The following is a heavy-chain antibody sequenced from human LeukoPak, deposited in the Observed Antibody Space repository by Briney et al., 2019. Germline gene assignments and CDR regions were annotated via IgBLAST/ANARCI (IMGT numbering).Heavy chain of an antibody. Sequence: ASVKVSCKASGYTFTGYYMHWVRQAPGQGLEWMGWINTNTRNPTYAQGFTGRFVFSLDTSISTAYLQISSLKAEDTAIYYCARRGDFDYWGQGTLVTVSS. CDR2: INTNTRNP. D-gene: IGHD3-10*01. V-gene: IGHV7-4-1*02. J-gene: IGHJ4*02. CDR1: GYTFTGYY. CDR3: ARRGDFDY.